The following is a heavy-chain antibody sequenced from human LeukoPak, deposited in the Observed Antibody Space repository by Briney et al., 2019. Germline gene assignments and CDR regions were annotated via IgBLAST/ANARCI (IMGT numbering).Heavy chain of an antibody. CDR2: IYYSGST. V-gene: IGHV4-4*02. CDR3: ARRGYGESWFDP. D-gene: IGHD4-17*01. Sequence: PSGTLSLTCAVSGAPISSNNWWWSWVRQPPGKGLEWIGYIYYSGSTNYNPSLKSRVTIPVDTSKNQFSLKLSSVTAADTAVYYCARRGYGESWFDPWGQGTLVTVSS. CDR1: GAPISSNNW. J-gene: IGHJ5*02.